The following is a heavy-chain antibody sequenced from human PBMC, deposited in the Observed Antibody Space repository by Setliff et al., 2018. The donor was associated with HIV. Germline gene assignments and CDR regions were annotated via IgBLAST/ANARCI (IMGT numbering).Heavy chain of an antibody. CDR3: ARHELVGYYYSIDS. Sequence: GGSLRLSCAASGFTFSDYSMTWVRQVPGRGLEWVSSISGTSYIYYADSVKGRFTVSRDNAKNSLYLHINSLRAEDTAVYYCARHELVGYYYSIDSWGQGTLVTVSS. V-gene: IGHV3-21*06. CDR1: GFTFSDYS. D-gene: IGHD3-22*01. J-gene: IGHJ4*02. CDR2: ISGTSYI.